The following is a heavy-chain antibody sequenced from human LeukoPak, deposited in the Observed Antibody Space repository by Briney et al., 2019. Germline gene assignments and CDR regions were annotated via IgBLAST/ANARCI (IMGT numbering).Heavy chain of an antibody. Sequence: TGGSLRLSCAASGFTFSSHAMSWVRQAPGKGLEWVSAISGSGGSTYYADSVKGRFTISRDNSKNTLYLQMNSLRAEDTAVYYCAKDPSIAARRWFDPWGQGTLVTVSS. CDR3: AKDPSIAARRWFDP. CDR1: GFTFSSHA. J-gene: IGHJ5*02. V-gene: IGHV3-23*01. CDR2: ISGSGGST. D-gene: IGHD6-6*01.